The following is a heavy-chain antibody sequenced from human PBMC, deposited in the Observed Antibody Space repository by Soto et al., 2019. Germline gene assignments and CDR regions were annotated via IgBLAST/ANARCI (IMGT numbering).Heavy chain of an antibody. Sequence: EVQLVESGGGLVQPGGSLRLSCAASGFTFSSYWMTWVRQAPGKGLEWVANIKQDGSEKYYVASVKGRFSISRDNAKNSLYLQMSSLRAEDTAVYYCARLYSSDWYDDYWGLGTLVTVSS. CDR2: IKQDGSEK. V-gene: IGHV3-7*01. CDR3: ARLYSSDWYDDY. J-gene: IGHJ4*02. D-gene: IGHD6-19*01. CDR1: GFTFSSYW.